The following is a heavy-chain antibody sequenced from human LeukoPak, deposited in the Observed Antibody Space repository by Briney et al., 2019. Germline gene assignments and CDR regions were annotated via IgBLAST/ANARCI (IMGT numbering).Heavy chain of an antibody. Sequence: GGSLRLSCAASGFTLSNYAMSWVRQAPGKGPEWVSSIGNSSATTFYADSVKGRFTISRDISKNTLYLQMSSLRAEDTAIYYCAKGGIKRFGLVPDWFDPWGLGTLVTVSS. J-gene: IGHJ5*02. CDR3: AKGGIKRFGLVPDWFDP. CDR1: GFTLSNYA. V-gene: IGHV3-23*01. D-gene: IGHD3/OR15-3a*01. CDR2: IGNSSATT.